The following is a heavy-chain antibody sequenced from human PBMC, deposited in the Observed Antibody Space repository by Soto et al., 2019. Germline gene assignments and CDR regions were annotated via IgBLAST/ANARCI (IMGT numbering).Heavy chain of an antibody. CDR3: ARKSRGYYDFWSGYLHNWFDP. V-gene: IGHV4-34*01. Sequence: SETLSLTCAVYGGSFSGYYWSWIRQPPGKGLEWIGEINHSGSTNYNPSPESRVTISVDTSKNQFSLKLSSVTAADTAVYYCARKSRGYYDFWSGYLHNWFDPWGQGTLVTVSS. CDR1: GGSFSGYY. D-gene: IGHD3-3*01. CDR2: INHSGST. J-gene: IGHJ5*02.